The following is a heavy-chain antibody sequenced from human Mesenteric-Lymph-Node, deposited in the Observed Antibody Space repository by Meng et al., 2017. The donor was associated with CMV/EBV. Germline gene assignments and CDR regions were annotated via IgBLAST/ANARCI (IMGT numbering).Heavy chain of an antibody. CDR3: ARDTGSGWYKDY. V-gene: IGHV4-59*01. Sequence: SETLSLTCTVSGGSISSYYWSWIRQPPGKGLEWIGYIYYSGSTNYNPSLKSRVTISVDTSKNQFSLKLSSVTAADTAVYYCARDTGSGWYKDYWGQGTLVTVSS. D-gene: IGHD6-19*01. J-gene: IGHJ4*02. CDR2: IYYSGST. CDR1: GGSISSYY.